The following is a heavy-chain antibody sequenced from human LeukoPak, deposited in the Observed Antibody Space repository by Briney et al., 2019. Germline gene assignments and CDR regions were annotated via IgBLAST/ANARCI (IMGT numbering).Heavy chain of an antibody. CDR1: GGSFSGYY. CDR3: ARRRVAPRWFDP. CDR2: INHSGST. D-gene: IGHD2-15*01. Sequence: SETLSLTCAVYGGSFSGYYWSWIRQPPGKGLEWIGEINHSGSTNYNPSLKSRVTISVDTSKNQFFLKLSSVTAADTAVYYCARRRVAPRWFDPWGQGTLVTVSS. J-gene: IGHJ5*02. V-gene: IGHV4-34*01.